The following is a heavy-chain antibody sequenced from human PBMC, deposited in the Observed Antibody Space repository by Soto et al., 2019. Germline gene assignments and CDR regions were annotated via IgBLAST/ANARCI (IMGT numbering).Heavy chain of an antibody. Sequence: SVKVSCKASGFTFTSSAVQWVRQARGQRLEWIGWIVVGSGNTNYAQKFQERVTITRDMSTSTAYMELSSLRSEDTAVYYCAADTVTGYYGMGVWGQGTTVTAP. CDR2: IVVGSGNT. D-gene: IGHD4-17*01. CDR3: AADTVTGYYGMGV. V-gene: IGHV1-58*01. J-gene: IGHJ6*02. CDR1: GFTFTSSA.